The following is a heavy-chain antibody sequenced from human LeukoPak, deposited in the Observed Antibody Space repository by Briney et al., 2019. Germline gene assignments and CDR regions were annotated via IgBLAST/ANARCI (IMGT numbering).Heavy chain of an antibody. V-gene: IGHV4-59*01. CDR2: IYYSGST. Sequence: SETLSLTCTVSGGSISSYYWSWIRQPPGKGLEWIGYIYYSGSTNYNPSLKSRVTISVDTSKNQFSLKPSSVTAADTAVYYCARDYGDYGWFDPWGQGTLVTVSS. CDR3: ARDYGDYGWFDP. CDR1: GGSISSYY. D-gene: IGHD4-17*01. J-gene: IGHJ5*02.